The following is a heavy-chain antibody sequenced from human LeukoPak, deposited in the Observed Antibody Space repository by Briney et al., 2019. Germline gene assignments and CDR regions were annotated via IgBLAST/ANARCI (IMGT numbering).Heavy chain of an antibody. CDR3: ATGVMVYGMDV. J-gene: IGHJ6*02. CDR2: IWYDGSNK. D-gene: IGHD3-10*01. CDR1: GFTFSSYG. Sequence: GGSLRLSCAASGFTFSSYGMHWVRQAPGKGLEWVAVIWYDGSNKYYADSVKGRFTISRDNSKNTLYLQMNSLRAEDTAVYYCATGVMVYGMDVWGQGTTVTVSS. V-gene: IGHV3-33*01.